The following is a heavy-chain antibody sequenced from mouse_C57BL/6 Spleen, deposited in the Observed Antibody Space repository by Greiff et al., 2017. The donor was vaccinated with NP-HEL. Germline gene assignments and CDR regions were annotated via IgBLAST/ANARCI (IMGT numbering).Heavy chain of an antibody. V-gene: IGHV1-26*01. D-gene: IGHD2-4*01. CDR2: INPNNGGT. CDR1: GYTFTDYY. J-gene: IGHJ3*01. Sequence: VQLQQSGPELVKPGASVKISCKASGYTFTDYYMNWVKQSHGKSLEWIGDINPNNGGTSYNQKFKGKATLTVDKSSSTAYMELRSLTSEDSAVYYCARSFDYGKAYWGQGTLVTVSA. CDR3: ARSFDYGKAY.